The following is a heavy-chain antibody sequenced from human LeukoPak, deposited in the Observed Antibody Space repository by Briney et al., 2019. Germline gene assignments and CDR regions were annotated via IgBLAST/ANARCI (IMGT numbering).Heavy chain of an antibody. V-gene: IGHV3-33*01. D-gene: IGHD3-10*01. Sequence: GRSLRLSCAASGFTFSSYGMHWVRQAPGKGLEWVAVIWYDGSNKYYADSVKGRFTISRDNSKNTLYLQMNSLRAEDTAVYYCAREDYGSGSYQAFDYWGQGTLVTVSS. J-gene: IGHJ4*02. CDR2: IWYDGSNK. CDR1: GFTFSSYG. CDR3: AREDYGSGSYQAFDY.